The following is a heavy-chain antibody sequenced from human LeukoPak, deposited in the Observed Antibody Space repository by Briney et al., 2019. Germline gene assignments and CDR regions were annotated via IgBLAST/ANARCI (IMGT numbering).Heavy chain of an antibody. V-gene: IGHV3-30*01. CDR2: MSFEGHTV. CDR1: GVTFTDYL. J-gene: IGHJ4*02. CDR3: VKEGGDYYDHSASFDF. D-gene: IGHD3-22*01. Sequence: GSSLTLSCTASGVTFTDYLVHWVRQAPRKGLDLVAVMSFEGHTVFSAGSVNGRFTASRVSSTNKLYLYMNNLRAEDTAQYYCVKEGGDYYDHSASFDFWGQGPLVPVSS.